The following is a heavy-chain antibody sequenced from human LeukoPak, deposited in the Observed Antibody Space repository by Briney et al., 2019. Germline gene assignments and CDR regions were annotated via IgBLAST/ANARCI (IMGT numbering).Heavy chain of an antibody. D-gene: IGHD4-17*01. CDR3: ARGAYGDYVSPESPYYYGLDV. CDR1: GFTFSSYE. CDR2: ISYSGSTI. V-gene: IGHV3-48*03. J-gene: IGHJ6*02. Sequence: GGSLRLSCAASGFTFSSYEMSWVRQAPGKGLEWVSYISYSGSTIYCADSVKGRFTISRDNAKNSLYLQMNSLRAEDTAVYYCARGAYGDYVSPESPYYYGLDVWGQGTTVTVSS.